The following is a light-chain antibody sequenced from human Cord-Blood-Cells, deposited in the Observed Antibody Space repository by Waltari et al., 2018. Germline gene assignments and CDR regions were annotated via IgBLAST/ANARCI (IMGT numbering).Light chain of an antibody. CDR1: QDISNY. Sequence: DIQMTQSPSSLSASVGDRVTITCQASQDISNYLNWYQQKPGKAPKLLIYDASNLETGVPSRFSGSGSGTDFTFTINSLQPEDIATYYRQQYDNLLTFGGGTKVEIK. J-gene: IGKJ4*01. CDR2: DAS. V-gene: IGKV1-33*01. CDR3: QQYDNLLT.